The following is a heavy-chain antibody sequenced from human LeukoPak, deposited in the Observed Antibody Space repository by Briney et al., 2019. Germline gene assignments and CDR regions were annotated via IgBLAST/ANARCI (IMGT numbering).Heavy chain of an antibody. D-gene: IGHD3-10*01. CDR1: GYIFTHYW. J-gene: IGHJ4*02. Sequence: GESLKISCQVSGYIFTHYWIGWVRQMPGKGLESMGIIYPADSDTTYSPFFQGQVTISADKSISTVYLQWSSLKASDTAMYYCARQSRDGSKTRGYYFDYWGQETLVTVSS. CDR3: ARQSRDGSKTRGYYFDY. V-gene: IGHV5-51*01. CDR2: IYPADSDT.